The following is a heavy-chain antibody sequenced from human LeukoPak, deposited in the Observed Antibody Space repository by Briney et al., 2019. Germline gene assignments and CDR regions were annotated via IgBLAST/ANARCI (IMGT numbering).Heavy chain of an antibody. CDR1: GASISSGGYY. J-gene: IGHJ1*01. CDR2: ISYSGSP. Sequence: SETLSLTCTVSGASISSGGYYWSWIRQHPGKGLEWIGHISYSGSPYYNPSLKSRVTISVDTSRNQFSLKLSSVTAADTAVYYCARGPHCSSTSCYSEYFHHWGQGTLVTVSS. V-gene: IGHV4-31*03. D-gene: IGHD2-2*01. CDR3: ARGPHCSSTSCYSEYFHH.